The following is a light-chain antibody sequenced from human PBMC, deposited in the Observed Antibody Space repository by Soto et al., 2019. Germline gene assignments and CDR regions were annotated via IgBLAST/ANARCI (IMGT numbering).Light chain of an antibody. J-gene: IGLJ1*01. CDR2: GTH. Sequence: QSVPTQPPSVSGAPGQTVTISCSRSSSNIGAANYVPSYQQPPGRTPTILISGTHNRPSGVPARFSGSKSGPSASLAITGLQSEDEADYYCQSYDNSLSDYVFGTGTKGTVL. CDR3: QSYDNSLSDYV. CDR1: SSNIGAANY. V-gene: IGLV1-40*01.